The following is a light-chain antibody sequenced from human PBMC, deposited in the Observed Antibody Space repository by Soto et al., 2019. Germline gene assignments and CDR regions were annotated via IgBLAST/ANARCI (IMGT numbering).Light chain of an antibody. J-gene: IGLJ1*01. CDR1: TGDVGAYNF. V-gene: IGLV2-14*03. Sequence: QSVLTQPRSVSGSPGQSVTISCTGTTGDVGAYNFVSWYQLHPGKAPKLMIYDVTNRPSGVSNRFSGSKSGSTASLIISGLQAEDEADYYCVSYTSSTTYVFGTGTKLTVL. CDR2: DVT. CDR3: VSYTSSTTYV.